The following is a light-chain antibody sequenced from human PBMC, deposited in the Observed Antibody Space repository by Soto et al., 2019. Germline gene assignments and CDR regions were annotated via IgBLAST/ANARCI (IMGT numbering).Light chain of an antibody. CDR3: QQYNNWPLT. CDR1: QSVYGN. V-gene: IGKV3-15*01. CDR2: DAS. J-gene: IGKJ3*01. Sequence: EVMMTQSPATLSVSPGERATLSCRASQSVYGNLAWYQQKPGQAPRLLIYDASTRATGIPARFSGSGSATDFTLTISGLQSEDFAVYFCQQYNNWPLTFGPGTKVDIK.